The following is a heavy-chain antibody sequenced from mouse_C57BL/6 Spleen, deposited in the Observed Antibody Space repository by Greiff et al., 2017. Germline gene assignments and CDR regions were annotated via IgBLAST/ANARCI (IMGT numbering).Heavy chain of an antibody. V-gene: IGHV1-64*01. D-gene: IGHD2-4*01. CDR2: IHPNSGST. Sequence: QVQLQQSGAELVKPGASVKLSCKASGYTFTSYWMHWVKQRPGQGLEWIGMIHPNSGSTNYNEKFKSKATLTVDKSSSTAYMQLSSLTSEDSAVYYCARFDYDGNYAMDYRGQGTSVTVSS. CDR3: ARFDYDGNYAMDY. J-gene: IGHJ4*01. CDR1: GYTFTSYW.